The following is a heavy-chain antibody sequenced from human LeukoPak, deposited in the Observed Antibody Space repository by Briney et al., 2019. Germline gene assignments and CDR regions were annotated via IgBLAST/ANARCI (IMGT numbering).Heavy chain of an antibody. J-gene: IGHJ5*02. CDR1: GFTFTSYY. V-gene: IGHV1-46*01. CDR3: ARSWWGTDWSLYDNWFDP. CDR2: INPSGGST. D-gene: IGHD3/OR15-3a*01. Sequence: ASVKVSCKRSGFTFTSYYMHWVRQAPGQGLEWMGMINPSGGSTNYAQEFQGRLTMTRDTSTSTVYMELTSLRTDDTALYYCARSWWGTDWSLYDNWFDPWGQGTLVTVSS.